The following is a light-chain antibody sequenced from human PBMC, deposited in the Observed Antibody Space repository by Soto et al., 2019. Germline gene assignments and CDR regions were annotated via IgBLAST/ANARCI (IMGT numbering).Light chain of an antibody. CDR2: DVN. CDR3: CSYAGSSTPYV. Sequence: ALTQPRSVSGSPGQSVTISCTGTSNDVGRFDYVSWYQQHPGKAPKVIIYDVNERPSGVPNRFSGSKSGNTASLTISGLQADDEADYYCCSYAGSSTPYVFGTGTKVTVL. J-gene: IGLJ1*01. CDR1: SNDVGRFDY. V-gene: IGLV2-11*01.